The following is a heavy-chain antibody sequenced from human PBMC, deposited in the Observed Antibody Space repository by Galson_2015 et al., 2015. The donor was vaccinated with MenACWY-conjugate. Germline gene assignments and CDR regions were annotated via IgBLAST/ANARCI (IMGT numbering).Heavy chain of an antibody. CDR1: GFTFSSYA. V-gene: IGHV3-23*01. CDR2: ISGSGGST. CDR3: AKAMVRGVITSAIDY. J-gene: IGHJ4*02. Sequence: SLRLSCAASGFTFSSYAMSWVRQAPGKGLEWVSAISGSGGSTYYADSVKGRFTISRDNSKKTLYLQMNSLRAEDTAVYYCAKAMVRGVITSAIDYWVQGTLVTVSS. D-gene: IGHD3-10*01.